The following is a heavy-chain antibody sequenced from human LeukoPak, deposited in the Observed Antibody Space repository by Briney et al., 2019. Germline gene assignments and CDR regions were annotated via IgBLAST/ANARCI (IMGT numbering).Heavy chain of an antibody. CDR3: ARVKGSGSYDGYFDY. D-gene: IGHD3-10*01. J-gene: IGHJ4*02. CDR1: GGTFSSYA. CDR2: ISAYNGNT. V-gene: IGHV1-18*01. Sequence: RASVKVSCKASGGTFSSYAISWVRQAPGQGLEWMGWISAYNGNTNYAQKLQGRVTMTTDTSTSTAYMELRSLRSDDTAVYYCARVKGSGSYDGYFDYWGQGTLVTVSS.